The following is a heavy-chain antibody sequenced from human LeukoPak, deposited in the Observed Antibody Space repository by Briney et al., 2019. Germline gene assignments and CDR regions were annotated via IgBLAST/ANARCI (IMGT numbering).Heavy chain of an antibody. CDR3: ARPHRYCSGGSCYSAGFDY. CDR1: GGSISISSYY. V-gene: IGHV4-39*01. Sequence: SETLSLTCTVSGGSISISSYYWGWIRQPPGKGLEWIGSIYYSGSTYYNPSLKSRVTISVDTSKNQFSLKLSSVTAADTAVYYCARPHRYCSGGSCYSAGFDYWGQGTLVTVSS. J-gene: IGHJ4*02. D-gene: IGHD2-15*01. CDR2: IYYSGST.